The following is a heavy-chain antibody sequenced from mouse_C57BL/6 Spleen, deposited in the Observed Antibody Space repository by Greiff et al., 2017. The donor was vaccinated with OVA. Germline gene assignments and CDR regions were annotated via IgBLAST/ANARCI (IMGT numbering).Heavy chain of an antibody. Sequence: EVQLVESGPELVKPGASVKISCKASGYSFTDYNMNWVKQSNGKSLEWIGVINPNYGTTSYNQKFKGKATLTVDQSSSTAYMQLNSLTSEDSAVYYCAKERGDSSGYAMDYWGQGTSVTVSS. J-gene: IGHJ4*01. V-gene: IGHV1-39*01. D-gene: IGHD3-2*02. CDR3: AKERGDSSGYAMDY. CDR2: INPNYGTT. CDR1: GYSFTDYN.